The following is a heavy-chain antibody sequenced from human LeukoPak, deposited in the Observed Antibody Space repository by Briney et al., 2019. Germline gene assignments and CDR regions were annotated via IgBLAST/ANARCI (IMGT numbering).Heavy chain of an antibody. D-gene: IGHD3/OR15-3a*01. J-gene: IGHJ6*02. V-gene: IGHV1-18*01. CDR2: ISAYNGNT. Sequence: ASVKVSCKASGYTFTSYGISWVRQAPGQGLEWMGWISAYNGNTNYAQKLQGRVTMTTDTSTSTAYMELRSLRSDDTAVYYCARERWGLDPLDYYYGMDVWGQGTTVTVSS. CDR1: GYTFTSYG. CDR3: ARERWGLDPLDYYYGMDV.